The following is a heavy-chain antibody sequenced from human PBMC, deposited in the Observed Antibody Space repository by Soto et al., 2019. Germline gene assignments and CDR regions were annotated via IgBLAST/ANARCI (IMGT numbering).Heavy chain of an antibody. J-gene: IGHJ4*02. CDR1: GFTFSGSA. V-gene: IGHV3-73*01. CDR2: IRSKTHNYAT. Sequence: GGSLRLSCAASGFTFSGSAMHWVRQASGKGLEWVGRIRSKTHNYATSYGASVKGRFTISRDDSKNTAYLQMSSLKTEDTAVYYCITGELTSTDNTPFDYWGQGTLVTVSS. D-gene: IGHD1-1*01. CDR3: ITGELTSTDNTPFDY.